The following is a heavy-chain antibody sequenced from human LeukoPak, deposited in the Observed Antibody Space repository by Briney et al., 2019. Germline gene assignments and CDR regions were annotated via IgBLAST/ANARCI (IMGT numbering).Heavy chain of an antibody. D-gene: IGHD2-2*02. CDR2: IYYSGST. CDR1: GGSISSSSYY. V-gene: IGHV4-39*01. J-gene: IGHJ6*03. CDR3: ATVVVPAAISVSMDV. Sequence: PSETLSLTCTVSGGSISSSSYYWGWIRQPPGKGLEWIGSIYYSGSTYYNPSLKSRVTISVDTSKNQFSLKLSSVTAADTAVYYCATVVVPAAISVSMDVWGKGTTVTVSS.